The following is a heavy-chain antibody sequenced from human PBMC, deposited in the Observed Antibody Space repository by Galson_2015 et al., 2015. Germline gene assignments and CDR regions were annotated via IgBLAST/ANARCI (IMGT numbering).Heavy chain of an antibody. V-gene: IGHV3-30*14. CDR2: KSYDGSNK. CDR1: GFPFSSYA. D-gene: IGHD1-1*01. Sequence: LRLSCAASGFPFSSYAMHWVRQAPGKGLEWVAVKSYDGSNKYYADSVKGRFTISRDNSKNTLYLQMNSLRAEDTAVYYCTRDSWNGALDYWGPGTLVTVSS. CDR3: TRDSWNGALDY. J-gene: IGHJ4*02.